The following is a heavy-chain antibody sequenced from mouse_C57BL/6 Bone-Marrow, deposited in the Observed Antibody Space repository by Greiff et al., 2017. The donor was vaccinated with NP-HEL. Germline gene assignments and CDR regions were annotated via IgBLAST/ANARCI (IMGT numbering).Heavy chain of an antibody. CDR1: GYTFTSYD. Sequence: VKVVESGPELVKPGASVKLSCKASGYTFTSYDINWVKQRPGQGLEWIGWIYPRDGSTKYNEKFKGKATLTVDTSSSTAYMELHSLTSEDSAVYFCARDCWSGYWGQGTTLTVSS. J-gene: IGHJ2*01. CDR2: IYPRDGST. CDR3: ARDCWSGY. V-gene: IGHV1-85*01.